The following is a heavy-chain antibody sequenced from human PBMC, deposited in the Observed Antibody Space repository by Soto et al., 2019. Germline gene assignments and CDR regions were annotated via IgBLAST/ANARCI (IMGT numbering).Heavy chain of an antibody. V-gene: IGHV3-30*18. CDR1: GFTFSSYG. CDR2: ISYDGSNK. J-gene: IGHJ4*02. CDR3: AKDLSPGYGPLIDY. Sequence: QVQLVESGGGVVQPGRSLRLSCAASGFTFSSYGMHWVRQAPGKGLEWVAVISYDGSNKYYADSVKGRFTISRDNSKNTLYLQMNSLRAEDTAVYYCAKDLSPGYGPLIDYWGQGTLVTVS. D-gene: IGHD2-2*03.